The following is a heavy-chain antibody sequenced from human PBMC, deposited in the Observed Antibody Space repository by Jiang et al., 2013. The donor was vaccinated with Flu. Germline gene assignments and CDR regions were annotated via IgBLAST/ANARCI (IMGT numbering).Heavy chain of an antibody. Sequence: KGLEWVSVISGRDDSTFYADSVKGRFTISRDNSKNTLYLRMHSLRADDTAVYYCAKDFTNFYDSSGYYYFDYWGQGTLVTVSS. V-gene: IGHV3-23*01. CDR2: ISGRDDST. J-gene: IGHJ4*02. CDR3: AKDFTNFYDSSGYYYFDY. D-gene: IGHD3-22*01.